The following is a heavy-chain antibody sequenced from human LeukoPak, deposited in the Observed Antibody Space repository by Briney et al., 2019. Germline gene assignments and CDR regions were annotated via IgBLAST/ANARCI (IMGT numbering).Heavy chain of an antibody. V-gene: IGHV3-43D*03. CDR1: GFTFSSYA. Sequence: GGSLRLSCAASGFTFSSYAMSWVRQAPGKGLEWVSLISWDGGSTYYADSVKGRFTISRDNSKNSLYLQMNSLRAEDTALYYCAKDMAGAVAGYYFDYWGQGTLVTVSS. CDR3: AKDMAGAVAGYYFDY. D-gene: IGHD6-19*01. J-gene: IGHJ4*02. CDR2: ISWDGGST.